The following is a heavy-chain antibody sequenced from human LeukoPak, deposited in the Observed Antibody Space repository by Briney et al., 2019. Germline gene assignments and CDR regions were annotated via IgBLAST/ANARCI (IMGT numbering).Heavy chain of an antibody. D-gene: IGHD2-2*01. J-gene: IGHJ6*03. CDR1: GYTFTSYD. CDR3: ARGQDARERLVVPAAKDYYYYMGV. CDR2: MNPNSGNT. V-gene: IGHV1-8*01. Sequence: ASVKVSCKASGYTFTSYDVNWVRQATGQGLEWMGWMNPNSGNTGYAQKFQGRVTMTRNTSISTAYMELSSLRSEDTAVYYCARGQDARERLVVPAAKDYYYYMGVWGKGTTVTVSS.